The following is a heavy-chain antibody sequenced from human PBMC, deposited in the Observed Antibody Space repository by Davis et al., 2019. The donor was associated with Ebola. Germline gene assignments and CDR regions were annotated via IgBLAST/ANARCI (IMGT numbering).Heavy chain of an antibody. V-gene: IGHV4-34*01. D-gene: IGHD1-1*01. CDR2: INHHGIT. J-gene: IGHJ6*02. CDR3: ARGLFWSGLDV. Sequence: MPSETLSLTCAVYGGSFSGYYWSWIRQPPGKGLEWKGEINHHGITSYNPSLKSRVSMSVDTSKKQFSLKVTSVTAADTAVYYCARGLFWSGLDVWGQGTTVTVSS. CDR1: GGSFSGYY.